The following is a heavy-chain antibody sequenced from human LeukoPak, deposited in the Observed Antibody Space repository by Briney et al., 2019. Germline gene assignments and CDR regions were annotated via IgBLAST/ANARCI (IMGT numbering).Heavy chain of an antibody. Sequence: GASVKVSCKASGYTLTSYDINWVRQATGQGLQWMGWMNPNSGNTGYAQKFQGRVTMTRNTSISTAYMELSSLRSEDTAVYYCSTTVVTDVHPVDYWGQGTQVTVSS. CDR2: MNPNSGNT. J-gene: IGHJ4*02. CDR3: STTVVTDVHPVDY. D-gene: IGHD4-23*01. CDR1: GYTLTSYD. V-gene: IGHV1-8*01.